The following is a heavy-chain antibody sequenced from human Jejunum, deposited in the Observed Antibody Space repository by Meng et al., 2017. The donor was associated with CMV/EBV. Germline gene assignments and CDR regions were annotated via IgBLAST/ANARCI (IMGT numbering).Heavy chain of an antibody. CDR1: GYTFTGYY. CDR2: LNPNSGDT. V-gene: IGHV1-2*02. D-gene: IGHD5-12*01. J-gene: IGHJ4*02. Sequence: ASGYTFTGYYLHWVRKAPGQGLEWMGWLNPNSGDTTYAQQFQGRVTMTRDTSISTAYMELSRLRSDDTAVYYCATSSSGFDFWTDYWGQGTLVTVSS. CDR3: ATSSSGFDFWTDY.